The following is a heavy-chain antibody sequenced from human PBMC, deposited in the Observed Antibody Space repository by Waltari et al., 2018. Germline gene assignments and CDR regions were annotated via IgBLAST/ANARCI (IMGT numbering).Heavy chain of an antibody. J-gene: IGHJ4*02. CDR1: GCSISSGGYY. CDR2: IYHSGST. V-gene: IGHV4-31*03. D-gene: IGHD6-19*01. Sequence: QVQLQESGPGLVKPSQTLSLTCTVSGCSISSGGYYWSWIRQHPGKGLEWIGYIYHSGSTYYNPSLKSRVTISVDRSKNQFSLKLSSVTAADTAVYYCARGYSSRRTFDYWGQGTLVTVSS. CDR3: ARGYSSRRTFDY.